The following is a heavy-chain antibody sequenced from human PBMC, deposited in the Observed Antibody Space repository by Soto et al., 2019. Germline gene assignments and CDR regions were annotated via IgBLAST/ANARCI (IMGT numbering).Heavy chain of an antibody. J-gene: IGHJ3*02. V-gene: IGHV1-2*04. Sequence: ASVKVSCKASGYTVTGYYMHWVRQAPGQGLEWMGWINPNSGGTNYAQKFQGWVTMTRDTSISTAYMELSRLRSDDTAVYYCARGGAAAATGAFDIWGQGTMVTVSS. CDR3: ARGGAAAATGAFDI. CDR1: GYTVTGYY. CDR2: INPNSGGT. D-gene: IGHD6-13*01.